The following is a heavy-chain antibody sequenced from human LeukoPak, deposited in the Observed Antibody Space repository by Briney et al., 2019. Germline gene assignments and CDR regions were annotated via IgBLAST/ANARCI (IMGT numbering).Heavy chain of an antibody. J-gene: IGHJ4*02. CDR2: ISYHGSDK. Sequence: GGSLRLSCVASGFTFSTYAMHWVRQAPGKGLEWVAVISYHGSDKYYGDSVKGRFTTSRDNSKNTLYLQMNSLRTEDTAVFYCARAINSAWHNIDYWGQGTLVTVSS. V-gene: IGHV3-30*04. D-gene: IGHD2/OR15-2a*01. CDR3: ARAINSAWHNIDY. CDR1: GFTFSTYA.